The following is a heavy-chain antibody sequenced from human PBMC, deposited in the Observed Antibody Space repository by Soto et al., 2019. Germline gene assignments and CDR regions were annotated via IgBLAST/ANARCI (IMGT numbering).Heavy chain of an antibody. CDR3: ARGLFRSGQQLVRRGYYYYGMDV. CDR1: GAAFSGCY. Sequence: SETMSLTCAIKGAAFSGCYWGLLHKPPGLGLEWHGDINHSGSTSYNPSLKSRVTISVDTSKNQCSLKLSSVTAADTAVYYCARGLFRSGQQLVRRGYYYYGMDVWGQGTTVT. D-gene: IGHD6-13*01. V-gene: IGHV4-34*01. CDR2: INHSGST. J-gene: IGHJ6*02.